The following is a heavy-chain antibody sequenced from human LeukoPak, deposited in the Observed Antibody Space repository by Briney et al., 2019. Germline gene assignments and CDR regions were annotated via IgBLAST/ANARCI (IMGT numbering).Heavy chain of an antibody. D-gene: IGHD5-18*01. CDR2: IYYSGST. J-gene: IGHJ4*02. V-gene: IGHV4-59*01. CDR1: GGSISSYC. CDR3: ARGVGGYSYGTSRGYFDY. Sequence: SETLSLTCTVSGGSISSYCWSWIRQPPGKGLEWVGCIYYSGSTNYNPSLKSRVTISVDTSKNQFSLKLSSVTAADTAVYYCARGVGGYSYGTSRGYFDYWGQGTLVTVSS.